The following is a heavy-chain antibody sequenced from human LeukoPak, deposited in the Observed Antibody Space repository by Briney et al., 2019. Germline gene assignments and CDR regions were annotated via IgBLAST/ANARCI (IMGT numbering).Heavy chain of an antibody. CDR3: ATPYYYDSSGYYAFDI. CDR1: GYTFTSYD. Sequence: GASVKVSCKASGYTFTSYDINWVRQATGQGLEWMGWMNPNSGNTGYAQKFQGRVTMTRNTSISTAYMELSSLRSEDTAVYYCATPYYYDSSGYYAFDIRGQGTMVTVSS. V-gene: IGHV1-8*01. J-gene: IGHJ3*02. CDR2: MNPNSGNT. D-gene: IGHD3-22*01.